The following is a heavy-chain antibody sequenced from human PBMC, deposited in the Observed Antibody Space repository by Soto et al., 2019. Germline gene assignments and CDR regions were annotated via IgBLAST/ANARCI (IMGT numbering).Heavy chain of an antibody. J-gene: IGHJ4*02. CDR3: ARFGSGYSYGYDY. CDR1: GGTFSSYA. V-gene: IGHV1-69*13. Sequence: GASVKVSCKASGGTFSSYAISWVRQAPGQGLEWMGGIIPIFGTANYAQKFQGRVTITADESTSTAYMELSSLRSEDTAVYYCARFGSGYSYGYDYWGQGTLVTVSS. CDR2: IIPIFGTA. D-gene: IGHD5-18*01.